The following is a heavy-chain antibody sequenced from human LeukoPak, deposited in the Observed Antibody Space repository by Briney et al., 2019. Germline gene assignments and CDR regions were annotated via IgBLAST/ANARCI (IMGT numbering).Heavy chain of an antibody. Sequence: GGSLRLSCAASEFTFRNYAMHWVRQAPGRGLEWVAGITSSSAGTHYALSVKGRFTISRDHSDNTLHLQMNSLRADDTAVYFCAKGMSTVITDFDFWGQGTLVTVSS. J-gene: IGHJ4*02. D-gene: IGHD4-11*01. CDR3: AKGMSTVITDFDF. CDR2: ITSSSAGT. CDR1: EFTFRNYA. V-gene: IGHV3-23*01.